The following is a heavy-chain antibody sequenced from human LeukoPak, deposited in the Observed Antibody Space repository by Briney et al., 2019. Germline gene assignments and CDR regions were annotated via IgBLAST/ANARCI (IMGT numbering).Heavy chain of an antibody. CDR3: ARDRRGDSYVPLDS. J-gene: IGHJ4*02. D-gene: IGHD5-18*01. CDR2: ISSNGGST. Sequence: GGSLRLSCAASGFTFSSYAMHWVRQAPGKGLEYVSAISSNGGSTYYANSVKGRFTISRDNAKNSLYLQMTSLTAEDTALYYCARDRRGDSYVPLDSWGQGTLVTVSS. CDR1: GFTFSSYA. V-gene: IGHV3-64*01.